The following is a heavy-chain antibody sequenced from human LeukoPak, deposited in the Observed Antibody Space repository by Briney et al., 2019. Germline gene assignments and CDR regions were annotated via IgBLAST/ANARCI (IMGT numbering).Heavy chain of an antibody. Sequence: SETLSLTCAVYGGSFSGYYWSWIRQPPGKGLEWIGEINHSGSTNYNPSLKSRVTISVDTSKNQFSLKLSSVTAADTAVYYCARRVALATDNWFDPWGQGTLVTVSS. CDR2: INHSGST. V-gene: IGHV4-34*01. D-gene: IGHD5-12*01. CDR3: ARRVALATDNWFDP. CDR1: GGSFSGYY. J-gene: IGHJ5*02.